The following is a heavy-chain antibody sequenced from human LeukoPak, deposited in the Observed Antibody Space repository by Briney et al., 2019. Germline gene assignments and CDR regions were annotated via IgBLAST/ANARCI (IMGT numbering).Heavy chain of an antibody. CDR1: GFIFTSHW. V-gene: IGHV3-74*01. Sequence: GGSLRLSCAASGFIFTSHWMYWVRQVPGKGLVWVSRINSDGSITTYADSVKGRFTISRDNAKNTLYLQMNSLSAEDTAVYYCARDQAYYYGSGSYYSDYWGQGTLVTVSS. CDR2: INSDGSIT. CDR3: ARDQAYYYGSGSYYSDY. D-gene: IGHD3-10*01. J-gene: IGHJ4*02.